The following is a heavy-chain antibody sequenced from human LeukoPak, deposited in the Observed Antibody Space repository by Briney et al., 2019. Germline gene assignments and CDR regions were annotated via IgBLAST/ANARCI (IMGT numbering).Heavy chain of an antibody. V-gene: IGHV3-23*01. D-gene: IGHD2-15*01. CDR2: ISGSGGST. CDR1: GFTFSSYA. Sequence: PGGYLRLSCAASGFTFSSYAMSWVRQAPGKGLEWVSAISGSGGSTYYADSVKGRFTISRDNSKNTLYLQMNSLRAEDTAVYYCAKGDIVVVVAATFVYWGQGTLVTVSS. CDR3: AKGDIVVVVAATFVY. J-gene: IGHJ4*02.